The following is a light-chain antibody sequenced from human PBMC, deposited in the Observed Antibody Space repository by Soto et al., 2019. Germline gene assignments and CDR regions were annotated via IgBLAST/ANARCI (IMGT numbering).Light chain of an antibody. CDR2: QDN. Sequence: SSELSQPPSVSVSPGQTANITCSGDKLGEKYACWYQQKPGQSPVVVIYQDNKRPSGIPERFSGSNSGNTATLTISETQVMDEGDYHCQAWDSSTVVFGGGTKLTVL. V-gene: IGLV3-1*01. CDR3: QAWDSSTVV. J-gene: IGLJ2*01. CDR1: KLGEKY.